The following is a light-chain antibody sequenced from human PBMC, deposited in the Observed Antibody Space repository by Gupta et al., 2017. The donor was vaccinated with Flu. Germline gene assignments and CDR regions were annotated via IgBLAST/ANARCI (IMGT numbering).Light chain of an antibody. CDR2: EVS. CDR3: SSYTSSITLV. V-gene: IGLV2-14*01. J-gene: IGLJ2*01. CDR1: SSDVGAYNF. Sequence: QSALTQPASVSGSPGQSITISCTGTSSDVGAYNFVSWYQQRPGKAPKLMIFEVSKRPSGVSYRFSGSKSGNTASLTISGRQAEDEADYYCSSYTSSITLVFGGGTKVTVL.